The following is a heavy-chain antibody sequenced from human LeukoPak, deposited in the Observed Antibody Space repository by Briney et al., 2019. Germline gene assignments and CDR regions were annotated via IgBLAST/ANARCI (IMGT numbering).Heavy chain of an antibody. D-gene: IGHD6-13*01. CDR1: GGSISSGSYY. J-gene: IGHJ3*02. V-gene: IGHV4-61*02. Sequence: PSETLSLTCTVSGGSISSGSYYWSWIRQPAGKGLEWIGRIYTSGSTNYNPSLKSRVTISVDTSKNQFSLKLSSVTAADTAVYYCARDLFSSSWYANDAFDIWGQGTMVTVSS. CDR2: IYTSGST. CDR3: ARDLFSSSWYANDAFDI.